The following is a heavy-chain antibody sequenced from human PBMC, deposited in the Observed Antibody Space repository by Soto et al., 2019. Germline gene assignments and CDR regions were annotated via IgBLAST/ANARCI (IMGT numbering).Heavy chain of an antibody. CDR1: GFTFSRYA. J-gene: IGHJ4*02. D-gene: IGHD6-19*01. Sequence: EVQLLESGGGLVQPGGSLRLSCAASGFTFSRYAMSWVRQAPGKGLEWVSAISGSGGSTYYADSVKGRFTISRDNSKNTLYLQMNSLRAEDTAVYYCAKGGQWLAIRWHGKALDYWGQGTLVTVSS. CDR3: AKGGQWLAIRWHGKALDY. CDR2: ISGSGGST. V-gene: IGHV3-23*01.